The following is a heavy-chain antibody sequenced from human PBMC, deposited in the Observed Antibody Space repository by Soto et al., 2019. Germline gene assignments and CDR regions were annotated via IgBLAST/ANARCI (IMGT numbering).Heavy chain of an antibody. J-gene: IGHJ5*02. V-gene: IGHV3-23*01. CDR2: VSGSGGTT. D-gene: IGHD6-19*01. Sequence: DVQLLESGGGLVQPGGSLRLSCAASGFTFSSYAMTWVLQAPGKGLEWVSGVSGSGGTTYYGDSVKGRFTISRDNSKNTLYLQMNSLRAEDTAVYYCAKAAPMTSSGWYIAPWGQGTLVSVSS. CDR3: AKAAPMTSSGWYIAP. CDR1: GFTFSSYA.